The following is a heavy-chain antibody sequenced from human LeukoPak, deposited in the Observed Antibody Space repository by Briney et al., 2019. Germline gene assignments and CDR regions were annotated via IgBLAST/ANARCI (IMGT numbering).Heavy chain of an antibody. CDR3: AREISSWYRTEGRFDP. J-gene: IGHJ5*02. V-gene: IGHV3-7*01. CDR1: GLTFSSYW. CDR2: IKHDGGEK. Sequence: GGSLRLSCAASGLTFSSYWMSWVRQAPGKGLEWVANIKHDGGEKYYVDSVKGRFTISRDNAKNSLYLQVISLRAEDTAVYYCAREISSWYRTEGRFDPWGQGTLVTVSS. D-gene: IGHD6-13*01.